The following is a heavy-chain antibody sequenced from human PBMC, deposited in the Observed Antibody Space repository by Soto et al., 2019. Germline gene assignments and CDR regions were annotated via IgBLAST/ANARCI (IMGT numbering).Heavy chain of an antibody. J-gene: IGHJ4*02. V-gene: IGHV1-18*01. CDR2: ISAYNGNR. Sequence: ASVKVSCKASGYTFTSYGISWVRQAPGQGLEWMGWISAYNGNRNYAQKVQGRVTMTTDTPTNTAYVELRSLRSDDTAVYYCARDQVGATGDYWGQGTLVTVSS. CDR1: GYTFTSYG. D-gene: IGHD1-26*01. CDR3: ARDQVGATGDY.